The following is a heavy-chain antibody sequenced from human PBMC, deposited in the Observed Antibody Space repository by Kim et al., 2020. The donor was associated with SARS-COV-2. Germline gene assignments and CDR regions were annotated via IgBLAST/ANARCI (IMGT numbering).Heavy chain of an antibody. V-gene: IGHV4-59*12. D-gene: IGHD6-19*01. CDR3: ASSGLTEDGVAVAGAFDY. CDR1: GGSISSYY. CDR2: IYYSGST. Sequence: SETLSLTCTVSGGSISSYYWSWIRQPPGKGLEWIGYIYYSGSTNYNPSLKSRVTISVDTSKNQFSLKLSSVTAADTAVYYCASSGLTEDGVAVAGAFDYWGQGTLVPVSS. J-gene: IGHJ4*02.